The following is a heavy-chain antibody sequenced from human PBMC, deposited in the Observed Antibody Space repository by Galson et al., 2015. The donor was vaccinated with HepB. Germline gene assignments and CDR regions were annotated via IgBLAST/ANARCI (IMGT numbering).Heavy chain of an antibody. CDR2: FDPEDGET. D-gene: IGHD3-16*02. V-gene: IGHV1-24*01. Sequence: SVKVSCKVSGYTLTELSMHWVRQAPGKGLEWMGGFDPEDGETIYAQKFQGRVTMTEDTSTDTAYMELSSLRSEDTAVYYCATCAGALGELSLYRGVLNGMDVWGQGTTVTVSS. J-gene: IGHJ6*02. CDR3: ATCAGALGELSLYRGVLNGMDV. CDR1: GYTLTELS.